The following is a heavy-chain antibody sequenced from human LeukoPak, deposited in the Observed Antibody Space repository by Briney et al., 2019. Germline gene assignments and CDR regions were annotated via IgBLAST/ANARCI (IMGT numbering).Heavy chain of an antibody. CDR1: GFTFSSYR. CDR3: ASDRLARSFDY. D-gene: IGHD6-19*01. CDR2: ISSSSSYI. J-gene: IGHJ4*02. V-gene: IGHV3-21*01. Sequence: GGSLRLSCAASGFTFSSYRMNWVRQAPGKGLEWVSSISSSSSYIYYADSVKGRFTISRDNAKNSLYLQMNSLRAEDTAVYYCASDRLARSFDYWGQGTLVTVSS.